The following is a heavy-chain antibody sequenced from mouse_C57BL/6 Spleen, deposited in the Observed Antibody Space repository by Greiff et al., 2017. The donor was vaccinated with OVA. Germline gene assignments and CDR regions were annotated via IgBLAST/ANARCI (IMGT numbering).Heavy chain of an antibody. J-gene: IGHJ2*01. CDR3: ARSGSFDY. Sequence: VQLKESGPELVKPGASVKISCKASGYSFTGYYMNWVKQSPEKSLEWIGEINPSTGGTTYNQKFKAKATLTVDKSSSPAYMQHKSLTSEDSAVYYCARSGSFDYWGQGTTLTVSS. V-gene: IGHV1-42*01. CDR1: GYSFTGYY. CDR2: INPSTGGT.